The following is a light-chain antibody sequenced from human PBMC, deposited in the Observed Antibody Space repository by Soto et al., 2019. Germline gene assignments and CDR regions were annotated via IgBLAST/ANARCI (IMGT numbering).Light chain of an antibody. Sequence: QSALTQPASVSGSPGQSITISCTGTSSDVGSNSLVSWYQQHSGRAPKLIIYEGSKRPSGVSNRFSGSKSGNTASLTISGLQADDEAEFYCSAYVGTTLVFGGGTKVTVL. V-gene: IGLV2-23*01. CDR1: SSDVGSNSL. J-gene: IGLJ3*02. CDR3: SAYVGTTLV. CDR2: EGS.